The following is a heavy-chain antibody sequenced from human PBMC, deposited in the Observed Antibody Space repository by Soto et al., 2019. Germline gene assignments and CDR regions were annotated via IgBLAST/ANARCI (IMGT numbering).Heavy chain of an antibody. D-gene: IGHD3-16*02. J-gene: IGHJ4*02. Sequence: QVQLVQSGAEVLKPGASVEVYCRAAGYTFTNYAMHWVRQAPGQRLEWMGYIIVDNGNTKFSQRFQGRLTITRDTSAGTVYMELSSLTSEDTAMYYCARGDDWGSYLIDYWGQGTLVTVSS. V-gene: IGHV1-3*01. CDR1: GYTFTNYA. CDR3: ARGDDWGSYLIDY. CDR2: IIVDNGNT.